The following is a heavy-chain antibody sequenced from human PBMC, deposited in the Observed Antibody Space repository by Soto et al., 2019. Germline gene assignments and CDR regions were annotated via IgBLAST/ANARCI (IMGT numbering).Heavy chain of an antibody. D-gene: IGHD2-15*01. CDR3: AKEGNGGSSLDS. CDR1: GFKFDDYM. J-gene: IGHJ5*01. V-gene: IGHV3-43*01. Sequence: GGSLRLSCEASGFKFDDYMMHWVRQAPAKGLEWISLISWDGGSIDYADSIKGRFTVSRDNSKTSLYLHMHSLTSDDTAFYFCAKEGNGGSSLDSWGQGTLVTVSS. CDR2: ISWDGGSI.